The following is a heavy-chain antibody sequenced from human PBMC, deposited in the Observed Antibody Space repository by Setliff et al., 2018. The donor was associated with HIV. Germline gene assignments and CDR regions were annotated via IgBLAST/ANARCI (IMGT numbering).Heavy chain of an antibody. Sequence: SETLSLTCAVYGGPFSGYYWSWIRQPPGKGLEWIGEINHSGSTNYNPSLKSRVTISVDTSKNQFSLKLSSVTAADTAVYYCARNPAIPFYDSSGYYYRYYYYYMDVWGKGTTVTVSS. CDR1: GGPFSGYY. CDR3: ARNPAIPFYDSSGYYYRYYYYYMDV. V-gene: IGHV4-34*01. D-gene: IGHD3-22*01. J-gene: IGHJ6*03. CDR2: INHSGST.